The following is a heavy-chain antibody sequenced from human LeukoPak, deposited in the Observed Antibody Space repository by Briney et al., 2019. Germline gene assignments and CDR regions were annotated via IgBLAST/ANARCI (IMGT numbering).Heavy chain of an antibody. V-gene: IGHV1-2*02. D-gene: IGHD2-2*01. CDR2: INPNSGGT. CDR3: ARFVVVPAGSSDY. Sequence: ASVKVSCKASGYTFTGYYMHWVRQAPGQGLEWVGWINPNSGGTNYAQKFQGRVTMTRDTSISTAYMERSRLRSDDTAVYYCARFVVVPAGSSDYWGQGTLVTVSS. J-gene: IGHJ4*02. CDR1: GYTFTGYY.